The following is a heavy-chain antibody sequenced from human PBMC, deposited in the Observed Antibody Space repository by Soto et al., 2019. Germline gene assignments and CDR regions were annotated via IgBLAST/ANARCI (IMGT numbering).Heavy chain of an antibody. CDR3: ARGGFYSYDYLDDC. D-gene: IGHD5-18*01. V-gene: IGHV3-74*01. CDR1: GFSIISDW. J-gene: IGHJ4*02. Sequence: GGSLRLSCAASGFSIISDWMHWVLQAPGKGLVWVSRINSAGSSTSYADSVKGRFTISRDNAKNTLYLQMNSLRAEDTAVYYCARGGFYSYDYLDDCWGQGTLVTGSS. CDR2: INSAGSST.